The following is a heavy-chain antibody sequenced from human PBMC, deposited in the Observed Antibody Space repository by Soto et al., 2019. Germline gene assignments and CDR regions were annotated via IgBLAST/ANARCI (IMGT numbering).Heavy chain of an antibody. CDR2: ISSSGASK. D-gene: IGHD6-19*01. Sequence: GSLRLSCAASEFTFSSCAMSWVRQPPGKGLEWVSSISSSGASKYYTDSVKGRFTISRDNSKNTLYLQMNSLRGEDTAVYYCAKLLPKGGGLGVFYYWGQGAPVTVCS. CDR1: EFTFSSCA. V-gene: IGHV3-23*01. J-gene: IGHJ4*02. CDR3: AKLLPKGGGLGVFYY.